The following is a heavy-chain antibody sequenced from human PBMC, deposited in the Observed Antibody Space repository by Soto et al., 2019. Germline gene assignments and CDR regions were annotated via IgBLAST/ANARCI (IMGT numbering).Heavy chain of an antibody. V-gene: IGHV1-8*01. CDR1: GYTFTSYD. J-gene: IGHJ3*02. Sequence: SVKVSCKASGYTFTSYDINWVRQATGQGLEWMGWMNPNSGNTGYAQKFQGRVTMTRNTSISTAYMELSSLRSEDTAVYYCATRRTSYYDILTAPGAFDIWGQGTMVTVSS. D-gene: IGHD3-9*01. CDR3: ATRRTSYYDILTAPGAFDI. CDR2: MNPNSGNT.